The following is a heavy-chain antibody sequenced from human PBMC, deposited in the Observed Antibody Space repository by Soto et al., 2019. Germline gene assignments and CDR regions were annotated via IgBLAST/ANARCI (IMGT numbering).Heavy chain of an antibody. J-gene: IGHJ6*02. CDR3: TRGAGFFYGVDV. V-gene: IGHV3-48*03. D-gene: IGHD3-3*01. CDR2: LSFSGSTI. CDR1: GFTFSNYE. Sequence: EVQLVESGGGLVQPGGSLRLSCAASGFTFSNYEMNWVRQAPGKGLEWISHLSFSGSTIYYADSVKGRYSISRDNSKNLVYLQMSSLRAEDSAVYYCTRGAGFFYGVDVWGQGTTVTVSS.